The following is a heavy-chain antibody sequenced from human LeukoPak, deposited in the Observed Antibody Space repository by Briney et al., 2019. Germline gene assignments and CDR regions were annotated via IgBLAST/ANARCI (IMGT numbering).Heavy chain of an antibody. CDR1: GYTFTGYY. J-gene: IGHJ4*02. V-gene: IGHV1-8*02. CDR2: MNPNSGNT. D-gene: IGHD3-10*01. Sequence: ASVKVSCKASGYTFTGYYMHWVRQATGQGLEWMGWMNPNSGNTGYAQKFQGRVTMTRNTSISTAYMELSSLRSEDTAVYYCARVSPHGGSYLFYFDYWGQGTLVTVSS. CDR3: ARVSPHGGSYLFYFDY.